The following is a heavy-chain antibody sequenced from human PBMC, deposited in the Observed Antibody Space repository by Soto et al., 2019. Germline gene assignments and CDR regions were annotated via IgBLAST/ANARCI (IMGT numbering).Heavy chain of an antibody. Sequence: PGXSLRLSCAASGFSFRSYSMNWGRQAPGKGLEWVSTISTTSNSIYYADSVKGRFTISRDNAKNSLYLQMNSLGAEDTAVYYCARDPRGTSSDFDFWGQGTLVTVSS. V-gene: IGHV3-21*01. J-gene: IGHJ4*02. CDR2: ISTTSNSI. CDR3: ARDPRGTSSDFDF. D-gene: IGHD1-1*01. CDR1: GFSFRSYS.